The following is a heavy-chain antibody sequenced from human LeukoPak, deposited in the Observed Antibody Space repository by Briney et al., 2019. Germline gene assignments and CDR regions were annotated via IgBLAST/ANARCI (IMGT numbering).Heavy chain of an antibody. Sequence: GGSLRLSCTASGFTFGDYAMSWVRQAPGKGLEWVGFIRSKAYGGTTEYAASVKGRFTISRDDSKSIAYLQMNSLKTEGTAVYYCTRVGYYDSSGTFDIWGQGTMVTVSS. CDR2: IRSKAYGGTT. D-gene: IGHD3-22*01. CDR1: GFTFGDYA. CDR3: TRVGYYDSSGTFDI. V-gene: IGHV3-49*04. J-gene: IGHJ3*02.